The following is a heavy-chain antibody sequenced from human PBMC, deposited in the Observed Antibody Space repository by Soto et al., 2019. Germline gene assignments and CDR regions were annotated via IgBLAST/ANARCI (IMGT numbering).Heavy chain of an antibody. V-gene: IGHV3-33*01. D-gene: IGHD1-20*01. CDR3: ARAEGITVLKY. J-gene: IGHJ4*02. Sequence: QVQLVESGGGVVQPGRSLRLSCTASGFDFGSHGYHWVRQAPGKGLEWVSASWHDGSKKYYADSVQGRFTVSRDDPKSTLHVQMDSLGPEDTAVYHCARAEGITVLKYWGQGALVTVSS. CDR2: SWHDGSKK. CDR1: GFDFGSHG.